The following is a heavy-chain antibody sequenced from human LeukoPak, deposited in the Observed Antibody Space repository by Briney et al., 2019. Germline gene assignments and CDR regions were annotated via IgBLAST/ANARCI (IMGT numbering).Heavy chain of an antibody. Sequence: GGSLRLSCAASGFTFSSYGMHWVRQAPRKGLEWVAVISYDGSNKYYADSVKGRFTISRDNSKNTLYLQMNSLRAEDTAVYYCAKDARYSGSSTFDYWGQGTRVTVSS. D-gene: IGHD1-26*01. CDR1: GFTFSSYG. CDR2: ISYDGSNK. J-gene: IGHJ4*02. CDR3: AKDARYSGSSTFDY. V-gene: IGHV3-30*18.